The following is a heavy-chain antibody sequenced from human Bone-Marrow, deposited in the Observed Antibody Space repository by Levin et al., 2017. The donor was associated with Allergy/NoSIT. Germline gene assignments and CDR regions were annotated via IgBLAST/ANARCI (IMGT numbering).Heavy chain of an antibody. CDR3: ARVTSSWPHFYFDY. V-gene: IGHV4-39*07. Sequence: SQTLSFTCTVSGGSISSGSYYWGWIRQPPGKGLEWIGSFYYSGGTYYNPSLKSRVTISVDTSKNQFSLKLSSVTAADTAVYYCARVTSSWPHFYFDYWGQGTLVTVSS. D-gene: IGHD6-13*01. CDR2: FYYSGGT. J-gene: IGHJ4*02. CDR1: GGSISSGSYY.